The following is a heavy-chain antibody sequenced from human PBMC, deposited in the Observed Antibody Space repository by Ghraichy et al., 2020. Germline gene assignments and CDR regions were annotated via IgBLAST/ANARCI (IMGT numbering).Heavy chain of an antibody. D-gene: IGHD3-3*01. J-gene: IGHJ4*02. V-gene: IGHV3-73*01. CDR1: GFTFSGST. CDR2: IRSKANSYAT. CDR3: TGLGGQN. Sequence: LSLTCAASGFTFSGSTMHWVRQASGKGLEWVGRIRSKANSYATAYAASVKGRFTISRDDSKNTAYLQMNSLKTEDTAVYYCTGLGGQNWGQGTLVTVSS.